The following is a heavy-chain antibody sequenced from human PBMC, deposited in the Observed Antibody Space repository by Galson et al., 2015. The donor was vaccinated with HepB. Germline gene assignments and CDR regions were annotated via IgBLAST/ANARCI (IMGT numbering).Heavy chain of an antibody. J-gene: IGHJ5*02. CDR3: ARDSYPLTTGGRGRFDP. V-gene: IGHV3-21*01. D-gene: IGHD4-11*01. Sequence: SLRLSCAASGFTFSSYSMNWVRQAPGKGLEWVSSISSSSSYIYYADSVKGRFTISRDNAKNSLYLQMNSLRAEDTAVYYCARDSYPLTTGGRGRFDPWGQGTLVTVSS. CDR1: GFTFSSYS. CDR2: ISSSSSYI.